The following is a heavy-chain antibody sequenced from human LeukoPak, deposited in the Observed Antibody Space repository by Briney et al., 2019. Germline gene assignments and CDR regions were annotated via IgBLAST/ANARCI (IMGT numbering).Heavy chain of an antibody. D-gene: IGHD3-3*01. Sequence: ASVKVSCKASGYTFTGYYIHWVRQAPGQWLEWMGWINPNIGGTNYAQKFQGRVTMTRDTSISTAYLELSRLRSDDPAVYYCARERQSGLPFLERFPFDPWGQGTLVNVSS. CDR1: GYTFTGYY. CDR3: ARERQSGLPFLERFPFDP. V-gene: IGHV1-2*02. J-gene: IGHJ5*02. CDR2: INPNIGGT.